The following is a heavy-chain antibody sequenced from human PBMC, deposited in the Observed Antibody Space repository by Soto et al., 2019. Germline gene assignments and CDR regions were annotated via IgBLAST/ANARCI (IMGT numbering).Heavy chain of an antibody. CDR2: IFSNDEK. CDR3: ARIPRDIVVVVAAKVVGDAFDI. V-gene: IGHV2-26*01. Sequence: QVTLKESGPVLVKPTETLTLTCTVSGFSLSNARMGVSWIRQPPGKALEWLAHIFSNDEKSYSTSLKSRLTISKDTSKSQGVLTMTNMDPVDTATYDCARIPRDIVVVVAAKVVGDAFDIWGQGTMVTVSS. J-gene: IGHJ3*02. D-gene: IGHD2-15*01. CDR1: GFSLSNARMG.